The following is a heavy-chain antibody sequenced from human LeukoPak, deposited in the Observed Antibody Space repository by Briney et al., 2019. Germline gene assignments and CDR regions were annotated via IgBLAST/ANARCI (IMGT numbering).Heavy chain of an antibody. J-gene: IGHJ6*03. Sequence: ASVKVSCKASGYTFTSYYMHWVRQAPGQGLEWMGWMNPNSGNTGYAQKFQGRVTITRNTSISTAYMELSSLRSEDTAVYYCARLRYYDFWSGYYPYYYYYMDVWGKGTTVTVSS. V-gene: IGHV1-8*03. CDR2: MNPNSGNT. D-gene: IGHD3-3*01. CDR3: ARLRYYDFWSGYYPYYYYYMDV. CDR1: GYTFTSYY.